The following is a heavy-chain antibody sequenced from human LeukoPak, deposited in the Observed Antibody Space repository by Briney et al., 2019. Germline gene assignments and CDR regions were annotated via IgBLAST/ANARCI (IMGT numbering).Heavy chain of an antibody. V-gene: IGHV3-74*01. D-gene: IGHD3-9*01. Sequence: GGSLRLSCAASGFTFSSYWMHWVRQAPGKGLVWVSRINSDGSSTSYADSVKGRFTISRDNSKNTLYLQMNSLRAEDTAVYYCARVLRRVLTGYYYYYGMDVWGQGTTVTVSS. CDR2: INSDGSST. CDR3: ARVLRRVLTGYYYYYGMDV. J-gene: IGHJ6*02. CDR1: GFTFSSYW.